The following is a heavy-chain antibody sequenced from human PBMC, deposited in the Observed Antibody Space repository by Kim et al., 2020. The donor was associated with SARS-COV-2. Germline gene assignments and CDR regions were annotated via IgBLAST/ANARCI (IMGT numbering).Heavy chain of an antibody. D-gene: IGHD6-13*01. Sequence: VKGRFTSSRANAKNTLYLQMNSLSVEDTAVYYCAGGGSNTWRAPFDIWGKGAMVTVSS. V-gene: IGHV3-74*01. CDR3: AGGGSNTWRAPFDI. J-gene: IGHJ3*02.